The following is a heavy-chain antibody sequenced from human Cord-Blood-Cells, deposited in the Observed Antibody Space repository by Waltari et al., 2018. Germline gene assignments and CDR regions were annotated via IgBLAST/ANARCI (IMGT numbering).Heavy chain of an antibody. J-gene: IGHJ4*02. V-gene: IGHV4-34*01. Sequence: QVQLQQRGAGLLKPSETLSLTCAVYGGSFSGYYWSWLRQPPGKGLEWIGEINHSGSTNYNPSLKSRVTISVDTSKNQFSLKLSSVTAADTAVYYCARVGGYSYGYLYFDYWGQGTLVTVSS. CDR2: INHSGST. CDR1: GGSFSGYY. CDR3: ARVGGYSYGYLYFDY. D-gene: IGHD5-18*01.